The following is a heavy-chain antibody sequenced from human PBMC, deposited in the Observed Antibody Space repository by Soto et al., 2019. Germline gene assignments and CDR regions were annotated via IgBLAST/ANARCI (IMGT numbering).Heavy chain of an antibody. Sequence: ASVKVSCKASGYTFTSYGISWVRQAPGQGLEWMGWISAYNGNTNYAQKLQGRVTMTTDTSTSTAYMELRSLRSDDTAVYYCARGDSTNCSGGSCYGKRGHMAVWGKGTSVTVSS. V-gene: IGHV1-18*01. J-gene: IGHJ6*03. CDR3: ARGDSTNCSGGSCYGKRGHMAV. CDR2: ISAYNGNT. CDR1: GYTFTSYG. D-gene: IGHD2-15*01.